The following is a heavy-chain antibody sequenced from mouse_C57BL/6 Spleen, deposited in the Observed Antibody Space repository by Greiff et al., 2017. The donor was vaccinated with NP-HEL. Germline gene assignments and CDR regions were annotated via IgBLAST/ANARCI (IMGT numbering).Heavy chain of an antibody. CDR1: GYSITSGYY. CDR3: ARDGAQATMDY. D-gene: IGHD3-2*02. Sequence: EVQRVESGPGLVKPSQSLSLTCSVTGYSITSGYYWNWIRQFPGNKLEWMGYISYDGSNNYNPSLKNRISITRDTSKNQFFLKLNSVTTEDTATYYCARDGAQATMDYWGQGTSVTVSS. V-gene: IGHV3-6*01. CDR2: ISYDGSN. J-gene: IGHJ4*01.